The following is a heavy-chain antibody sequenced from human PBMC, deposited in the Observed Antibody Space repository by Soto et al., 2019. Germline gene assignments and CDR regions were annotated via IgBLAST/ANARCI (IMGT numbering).Heavy chain of an antibody. CDR3: ARDVMPQPAGCDY. J-gene: IGHJ4*02. Sequence: PGGSLRLSCAASGFTFNNFAMHWVRQAPGKGLESVAVISYDGSNKYYAPSVKGRFTISSDKSKNTLSLQMNGLRPDGTAVYYCARDVMPQPAGCDYWGRGPLVTVYS. CDR2: ISYDGSNK. V-gene: IGHV3-30*03. D-gene: IGHD3-16*01. CDR1: GFTFNNFA.